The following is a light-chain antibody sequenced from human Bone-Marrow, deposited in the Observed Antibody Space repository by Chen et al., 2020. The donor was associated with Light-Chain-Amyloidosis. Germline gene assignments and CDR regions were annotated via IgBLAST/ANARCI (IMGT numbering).Light chain of an antibody. CDR3: QSADRSGTYEVI. Sequence: SYELTQPPSVSAYPGQTARITCSGDDLPTKYAYWYQQKPGPAPVLVIHRDTERHSGISERFSGSSSETTATLTISGVQTEDEAEYHCQSADRSGTYEVIVGGGTKLSVL. CDR2: RDT. J-gene: IGLJ2*01. V-gene: IGLV3-25*03. CDR1: DLPTKY.